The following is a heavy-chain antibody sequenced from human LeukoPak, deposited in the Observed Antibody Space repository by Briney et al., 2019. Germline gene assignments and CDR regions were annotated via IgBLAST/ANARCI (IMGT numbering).Heavy chain of an antibody. V-gene: IGHV3-33*01. Sequence: GRSLRLSCAASGFTFSSYGMYWVRQAPGKGLEWVAVIWYDGSNKYYADSVKGRFTISRDNSKNTLYLQMNSLRAEDTAVYYCARGRYSSSWYYFDYWGQGTLVTVSS. CDR1: GFTFSSYG. CDR3: ARGRYSSSWYYFDY. J-gene: IGHJ4*02. CDR2: IWYDGSNK. D-gene: IGHD6-13*01.